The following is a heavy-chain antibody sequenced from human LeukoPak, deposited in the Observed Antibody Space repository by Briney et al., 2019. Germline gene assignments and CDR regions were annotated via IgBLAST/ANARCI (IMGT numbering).Heavy chain of an antibody. CDR1: GYTFTGYY. CDR3: ARARIAAAGVTDNY. J-gene: IGHJ4*02. V-gene: IGHV1-2*06. Sequence: RASVKVSCKASGYTFTGYYMHWVRQAPGQGLEWMGRINLNSGGTNYAQKFQGRVTMTRDTSISTAYMELGRLRSDDTAVYYCARARIAAAGVTDNYWGQGTLVTVSS. D-gene: IGHD6-13*01. CDR2: INLNSGGT.